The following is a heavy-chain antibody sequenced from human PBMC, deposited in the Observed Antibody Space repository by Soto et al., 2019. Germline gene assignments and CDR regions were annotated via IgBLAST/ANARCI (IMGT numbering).Heavy chain of an antibody. CDR2: IYYSGST. V-gene: IGHV4-59*08. CDR3: ASGVSYYDSSGSFDY. CDR1: GASMNNYY. D-gene: IGHD3-22*01. Sequence: PSETLSLTCTVSGASMNNYYWTWIRQPPGKGLEWIGYIYYSGSTYYNPSLKSRVTISVDTSKNQFSLKLSSVTAADTAVYYCASGVSYYDSSGSFDYWGQGTLVTVS. J-gene: IGHJ4*02.